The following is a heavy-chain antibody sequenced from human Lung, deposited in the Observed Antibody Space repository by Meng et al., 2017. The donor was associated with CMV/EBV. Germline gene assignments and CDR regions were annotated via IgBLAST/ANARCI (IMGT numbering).Heavy chain of an antibody. CDR2: INPSGGST. V-gene: IGHV1-46*01. J-gene: IGHJ5*02. CDR3: ARDNEDPEGYQLLYKRESWFDP. Sequence: ASXXVSXKASGYTFTSYYMHWGRQAPGQGLEWMGIINPSGGSTSYAQKFQGRVTMTRDTSTSTVYMELSSLRSEDTAVYYCARDNEDPEGYQLLYKRESWFDPWXQGNXVTVSS. D-gene: IGHD2-2*02. CDR1: GYTFTSYY.